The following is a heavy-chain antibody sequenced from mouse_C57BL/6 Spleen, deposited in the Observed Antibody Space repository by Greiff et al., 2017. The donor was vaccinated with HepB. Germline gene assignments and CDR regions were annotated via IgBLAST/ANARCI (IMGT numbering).Heavy chain of an antibody. V-gene: IGHV5-4*03. CDR2: ISDGGSYT. CDR3: ATFTTVVATRAY. J-gene: IGHJ3*01. CDR1: GFTFSSYA. Sequence: EVKLMESGGGLVKPGGSLKLSCAASGFTFSSYAMSWVRQTPEKRLEWVATISDGGSYTYYPDNVKGRFTISRDNAKNNLYLQMSHLKSEDTAMYYCATFTTVVATRAYWGQGTLVTVSA. D-gene: IGHD1-1*01.